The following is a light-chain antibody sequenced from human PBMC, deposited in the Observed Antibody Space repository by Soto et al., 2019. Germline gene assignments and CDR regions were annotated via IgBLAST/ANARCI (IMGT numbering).Light chain of an antibody. V-gene: IGLV2-14*03. J-gene: IGLJ1*01. Sequence: QSVLTQPACVSGSPGQSITISCTGTSSDVGSYNFVSWYQHHPGKAPKLIIYDVSNRPSGVSNRFSGSKSGNTASLTISGLQAEDEADYYCTSYTSSVTYVFGTGTKLTVL. CDR1: SSDVGSYNF. CDR2: DVS. CDR3: TSYTSSVTYV.